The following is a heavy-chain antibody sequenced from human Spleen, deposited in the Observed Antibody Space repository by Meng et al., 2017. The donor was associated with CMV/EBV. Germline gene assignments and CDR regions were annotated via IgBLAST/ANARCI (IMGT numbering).Heavy chain of an antibody. Sequence: LSLTCAVYGGSLTDYFWSWIRQSPEKGLEWIGDISHSGRTNYNPSLKSRVTISVDTSNNQFFLKVTSVTAADTAVYYCARGRADFDSWGQGTLVTVSS. CDR1: GGSLTDYF. CDR2: ISHSGRT. V-gene: IGHV4-34*01. CDR3: ARGRADFDS. J-gene: IGHJ4*02.